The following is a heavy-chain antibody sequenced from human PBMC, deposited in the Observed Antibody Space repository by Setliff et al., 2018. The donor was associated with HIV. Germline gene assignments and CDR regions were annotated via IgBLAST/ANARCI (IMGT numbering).Heavy chain of an antibody. CDR1: GGSMNNYY. J-gene: IGHJ4*02. CDR2: IYENDYT. V-gene: IGHV4-59*01. CDR3: ARAQMHRGVVAWSLYYFDY. Sequence: SSETLSLTCIVSGGSMNNYYWNWVRQTPGKGLEWIGYIYENDYTHYTVSLRSRVTISMDTSKNQFSLTLRSVTAADRAIYYCARAQMHRGVVAWSLYYFDYWGQGALVTVS. D-gene: IGHD3-10*01.